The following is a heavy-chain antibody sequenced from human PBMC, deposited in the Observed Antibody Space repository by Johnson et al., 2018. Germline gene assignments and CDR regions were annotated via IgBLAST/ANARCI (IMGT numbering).Heavy chain of an antibody. J-gene: IGHJ5*02. CDR2: ISDDGSNK. CDR1: GFTFSSYA. D-gene: IGHD6-13*01. Sequence: QLVQSGGGVVQPGRSLRLSCAASGFTFSSYAMHWVRQAPGKGLEWVAVISDDGSNKYYADSVKGRFTISRDNSKNTLYLQMNSLRAEDTAVYYCAKDPGGGSSWYSRWFDPWGQGTLVTVSS. CDR3: AKDPGGGSSWYSRWFDP. V-gene: IGHV3-30*18.